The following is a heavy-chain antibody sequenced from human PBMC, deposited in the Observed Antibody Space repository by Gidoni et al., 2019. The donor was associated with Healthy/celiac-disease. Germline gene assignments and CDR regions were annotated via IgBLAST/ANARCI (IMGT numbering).Heavy chain of an antibody. J-gene: IGHJ4*02. CDR2: IYYSGRT. D-gene: IGHD6-19*01. Sequence: QVQLQESGPGLVKPSQTLSLTCTVSGGPISSGRYYWSWIRQHPGKGLEWIGYIYYSGRTYYNPSLKSRVTISVDTSKNQFSLKLSSVTAADTAVYYCARAPFSGSSSQLGYFDYWGQGTLVTVSS. CDR1: GGPISSGRYY. CDR3: ARAPFSGSSSQLGYFDY. V-gene: IGHV4-31*03.